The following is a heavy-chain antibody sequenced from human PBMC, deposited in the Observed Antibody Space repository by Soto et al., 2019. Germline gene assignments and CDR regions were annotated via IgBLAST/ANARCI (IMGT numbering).Heavy chain of an antibody. D-gene: IGHD3-22*01. Sequence: SGPTLVNPTQTLTLNCTFSGFSLSTSGVGVGWIRQPPGKALEWLALIYWDDAKRYSPSLKTRLTITKDTSKNPVVLTLTNIEPVDTATYYCARGDSTGYYPYWGQGNLVTVSS. CDR3: ARGDSTGYYPY. V-gene: IGHV2-5*02. J-gene: IGHJ4*02. CDR1: GFSLSTSGVG. CDR2: IYWDDAK.